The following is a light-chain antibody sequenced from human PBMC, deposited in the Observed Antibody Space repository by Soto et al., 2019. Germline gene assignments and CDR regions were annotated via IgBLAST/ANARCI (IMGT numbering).Light chain of an antibody. CDR2: GNT. Sequence: QSALTQPRSVSGSPGQSVTISCTGTSSDVGGYNYVSWYQQHPGKAPKLLIYGNTDRPPGISDRFSGSKSGTSASLAITGLQAEDEADYFCQSYDRTVTTVVFGGGTKLTVL. CDR3: QSYDRTVTTVV. CDR1: SSDVGGYNY. V-gene: IGLV2-11*01. J-gene: IGLJ2*01.